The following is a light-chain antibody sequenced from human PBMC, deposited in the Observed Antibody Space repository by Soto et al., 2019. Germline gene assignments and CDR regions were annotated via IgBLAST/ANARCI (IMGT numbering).Light chain of an antibody. CDR1: SSDVGGYNY. Sequence: QSALTQPPCASGSPGQSVTISCTGTSSDVGGYNYVSWYKQHPGKAPELIIYEVSKRPSGVPDRFSGSKSGNTASLTVSGLQAVYYSDYYCTSYAGGNNFVVFGTGTKVTVL. CDR2: EVS. J-gene: IGLJ1*01. V-gene: IGLV2-8*01. CDR3: TSYAGGNNFVV.